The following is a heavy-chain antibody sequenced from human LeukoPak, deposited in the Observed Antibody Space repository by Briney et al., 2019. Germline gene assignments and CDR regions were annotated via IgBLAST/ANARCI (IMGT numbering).Heavy chain of an antibody. Sequence: SETLSLTCSVSGGSMSSYYWGWIRQPPGKGLEWIGSIYYSGSTYYNPSLKSRVTISVDTSKNQFSLKLSSVTAADTAVYYCARLGDGFSWGQGTLVTVSS. V-gene: IGHV4-39*01. J-gene: IGHJ5*02. CDR2: IYYSGST. D-gene: IGHD5-24*01. CDR3: ARLGDGFS. CDR1: GGSMSSYY.